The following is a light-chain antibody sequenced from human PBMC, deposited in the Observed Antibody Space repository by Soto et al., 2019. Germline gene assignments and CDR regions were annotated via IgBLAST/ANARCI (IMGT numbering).Light chain of an antibody. CDR2: EVN. CDR1: SSDVGDYNY. J-gene: IGLJ1*01. CDR3: SSYTSSITYV. Sequence: QSALTQPASVSGSPGQSITISCTGTSSDVGDYNYVSWYQQHPGKAPKLMIYEVNNRPSGVSNRFSGSKSGDTASLTISGLQAEDEADYYCSSYTSSITYVFGTGTKLTVL. V-gene: IGLV2-14*01.